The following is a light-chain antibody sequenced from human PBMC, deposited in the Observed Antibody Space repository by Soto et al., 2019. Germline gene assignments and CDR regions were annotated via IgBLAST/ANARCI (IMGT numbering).Light chain of an antibody. Sequence: QAVVTQPASVSGSPGQSITISCTGTSSDVGGYNYVSWYQHHPGKAPKLMIYDVSNRPSGVPNRFSGSKSGNTASLTISGLQPEDEADYYCSSYTTSNTRQIVFGTGTKLTVL. V-gene: IGLV2-14*03. CDR2: DVS. CDR1: SSDVGGYNY. J-gene: IGLJ1*01. CDR3: SSYTTSNTRQIV.